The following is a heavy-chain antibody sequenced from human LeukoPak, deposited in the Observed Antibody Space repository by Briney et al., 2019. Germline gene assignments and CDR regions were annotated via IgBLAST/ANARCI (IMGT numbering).Heavy chain of an antibody. CDR1: GLTFSSYS. V-gene: IGHV3-21*01. CDR2: ISSSSSYI. J-gene: IGHJ4*02. Sequence: GGSLRFSCEASGLTFSSYSMNWFRQAPGKGLEWVSPISSSSSYIYYADSVKGRFTISRDNAKNSLYLQMNSLRAEDTAVYYCARDLASPYLTTGNNWNYEDYWGQGTLVTVSS. CDR3: ARDLASPYLTTGNNWNYEDY. D-gene: IGHD1-7*01.